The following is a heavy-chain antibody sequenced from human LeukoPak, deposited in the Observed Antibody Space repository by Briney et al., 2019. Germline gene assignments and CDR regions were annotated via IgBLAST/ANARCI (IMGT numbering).Heavy chain of an antibody. CDR2: ISSSGCTI. CDR1: GFTFSSYE. CDR3: AREAENWFDP. J-gene: IGHJ5*02. Sequence: GGSLRLSCAASGFTFSSYEMNWVRQAPGKGLEWVSYISSSGCTIYYADSVKGRFTISRDNAKNSLYLQMNSLRAEDTAVYYCAREAENWFDPWGQGTLVTVSS. V-gene: IGHV3-48*03. D-gene: IGHD1-14*01.